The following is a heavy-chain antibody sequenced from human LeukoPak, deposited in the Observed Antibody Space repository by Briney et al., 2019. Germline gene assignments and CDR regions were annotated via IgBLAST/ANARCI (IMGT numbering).Heavy chain of an antibody. CDR3: ARGPLGLFDY. J-gene: IGHJ4*02. CDR2: IYYSGST. CDR1: GGSISSSSYY. Sequence: SETLSLTCTVSGGSISSSSYYSGWIRQPPGKGLEWIGSIYYSGSTYYNPSLKSRVTISVDTSNNQFSLKLSSVTAADTAVYYCARGPLGLFDYWGQGTRVTGSS. V-gene: IGHV4-39*07.